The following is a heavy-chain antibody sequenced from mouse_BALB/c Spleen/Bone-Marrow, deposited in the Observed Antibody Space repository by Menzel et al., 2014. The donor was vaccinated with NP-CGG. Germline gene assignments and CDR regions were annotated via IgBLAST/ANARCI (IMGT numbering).Heavy chain of an antibody. CDR3: TRKDY. V-gene: IGHV1-69*02. Sequence: VQVVESGAELVRPGASVKLSCKAPGYTFTSYWINWVKQRPGQGLEWIGNIYPSDSYTNYNQKFKDKATLTVDKSSSTAYMQLSSPTSEDSAVYYCTRKDYWGQGTLVTVSA. CDR1: GYTFTSYW. J-gene: IGHJ3*01. CDR2: IYPSDSYT.